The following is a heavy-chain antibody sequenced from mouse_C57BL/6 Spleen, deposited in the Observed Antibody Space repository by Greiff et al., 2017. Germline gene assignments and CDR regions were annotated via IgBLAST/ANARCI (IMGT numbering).Heavy chain of an antibody. V-gene: IGHV5-4*01. J-gene: IGHJ2*01. CDR3: ARENSGSSRYFDD. CDR1: GFTFSSYA. Sequence: EVKLEESGGGLVKPGGSLKLSCAASGFTFSSYAMSWVRQTPEKRLEWVATISDGGSYTYYTDNVKGRFTISGANATNNLYLQMSHLKSEDTAMYYCARENSGSSRYFDDWGQGTTLTVSS. CDR2: ISDGGSYT. D-gene: IGHD1-1*01.